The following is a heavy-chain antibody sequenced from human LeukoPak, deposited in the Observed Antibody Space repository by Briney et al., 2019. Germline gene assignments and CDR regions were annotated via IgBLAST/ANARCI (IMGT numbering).Heavy chain of an antibody. J-gene: IGHJ3*02. D-gene: IGHD1-26*01. Sequence: GGTLRLSCAASGFTFDDYGMSWVRQAPGKGLVRVSYISSRSSNKYYADSVKGRFTISRDNAKNSLYLQMDSLRVEDTAVYYCAREGWDLNALDIWGQGTMVTVSP. CDR3: AREGWDLNALDI. CDR2: ISSRSSNK. V-gene: IGHV3-11*04. CDR1: GFTFDDYG.